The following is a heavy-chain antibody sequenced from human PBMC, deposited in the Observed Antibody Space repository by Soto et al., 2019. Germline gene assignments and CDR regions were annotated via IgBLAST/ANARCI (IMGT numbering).Heavy chain of an antibody. Sequence: QVQLAQSGAEVKKPGASVKVFCKASGYTFTSYGIGWVRQAPGQGLEWMGWISGYEGNTNYAQKLHGRLTMTTDQSTSTAYMELRSLSSADTAVDYCARMDYVWWSYRYPFDYWGQGTLVTVSS. CDR3: ARMDYVWWSYRYPFDY. V-gene: IGHV1-18*04. J-gene: IGHJ4*02. D-gene: IGHD3-16*02. CDR2: ISGYEGNT. CDR1: GYTFTSYG.